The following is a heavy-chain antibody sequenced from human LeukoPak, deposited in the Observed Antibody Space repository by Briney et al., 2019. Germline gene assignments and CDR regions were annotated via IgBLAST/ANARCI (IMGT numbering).Heavy chain of an antibody. V-gene: IGHV3-53*01. CDR3: ARPSRGYSYGWDYYYMDV. CDR1: GFTASSNY. CDR2: IYSGGST. D-gene: IGHD5-18*01. Sequence: PGGSLRLSCAASGFTASSNYMSWVRQAPGKGLEWVSVIYSGGSTYYADSVKGRFTISRDNSKNTLYLQMNSLRAEDTAVYYCARPSRGYSYGWDYYYMDVWGKGTTVTVSS. J-gene: IGHJ6*03.